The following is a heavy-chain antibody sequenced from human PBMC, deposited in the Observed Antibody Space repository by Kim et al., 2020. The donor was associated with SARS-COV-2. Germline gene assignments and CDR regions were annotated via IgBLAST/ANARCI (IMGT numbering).Heavy chain of an antibody. CDR3: AKDHRMTYYYDSSGQPA. CDR1: GFTFSSYA. V-gene: IGHV3-23*01. D-gene: IGHD3-22*01. Sequence: GGSLRLSCAASGFTFSSYAMSWVRQAPGKGLEWVSAISGSGGSTYYADSVKGRFTISRDNSKNTLYLQMNSLRAEDMAVYYCAKDHRMTYYYDSSGQPAWGQGTLVTVSS. CDR2: ISGSGGST. J-gene: IGHJ5*02.